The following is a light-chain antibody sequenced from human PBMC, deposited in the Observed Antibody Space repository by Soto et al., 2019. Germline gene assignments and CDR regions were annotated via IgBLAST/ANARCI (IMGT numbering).Light chain of an antibody. CDR1: SGHSSYA. CDR3: QTWGTGIVV. V-gene: IGLV4-69*01. Sequence: QSVLTQSTSASASMGASVKLTCTLSSGHSSYAIAWHQQQPEKGPRYLMKFNSDGSHSKGDGIPDRFSGSSSGAERYLTISSLQSEDEADYYCQTWGTGIVVFGGGTKLTVL. CDR2: FNSDGSH. J-gene: IGLJ2*01.